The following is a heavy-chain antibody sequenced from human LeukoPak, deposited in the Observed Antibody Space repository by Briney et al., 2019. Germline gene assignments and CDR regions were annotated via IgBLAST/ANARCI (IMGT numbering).Heavy chain of an antibody. CDR2: IGAYNGNT. V-gene: IGHV1-18*01. CDR3: ARDKAIYSGYGYYFDY. Sequence: SVKVSCKASGYTFTSYGISWVRQAPGQGLEWMGWIGAYNGNTNYAQKLQGRVTMTTDTSTSTAYMELRSLRSDDTAVYYCARDKAIYSGYGYYFDYWGQGTLVTVSS. J-gene: IGHJ4*02. CDR1: GYTFTSYG. D-gene: IGHD5-12*01.